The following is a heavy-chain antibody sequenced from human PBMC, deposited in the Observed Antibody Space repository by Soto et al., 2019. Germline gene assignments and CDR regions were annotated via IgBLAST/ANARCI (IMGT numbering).Heavy chain of an antibody. CDR3: ARSRSGIQLWAYYYGMDV. V-gene: IGHV1-69*12. CDR2: IIPIFGTA. J-gene: IGHJ6*02. CDR1: GGTFSSYA. Sequence: QVQLVQSGAGVKKPGSSVKVSCKASGGTFSSYAISWVRQAPGQGLEWMGGIIPIFGTANYAQKFQGRVTITADESTRTAYMELSSLRSEDTAVYYWARSRSGIQLWAYYYGMDVWGQGTTVTVSS. D-gene: IGHD5-18*01.